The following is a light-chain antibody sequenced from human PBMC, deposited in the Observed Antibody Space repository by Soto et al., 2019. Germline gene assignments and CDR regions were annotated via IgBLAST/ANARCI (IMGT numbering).Light chain of an antibody. V-gene: IGKV1-5*03. CDR3: QQYSAYWT. CDR1: QSINVW. J-gene: IGKJ1*01. Sequence: DIQMAQSPSTLSASVGDRVTISCRASQSINVWLAWYQQKPGKAPKLLIHTASTLEAGVPSRFSGSGSGTEFTLTISSLQPDDFATYYCQQYSAYWTFGQGTKVEI. CDR2: TAS.